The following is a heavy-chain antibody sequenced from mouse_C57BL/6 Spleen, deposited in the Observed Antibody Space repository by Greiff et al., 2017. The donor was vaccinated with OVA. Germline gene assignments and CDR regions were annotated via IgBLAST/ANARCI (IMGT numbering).Heavy chain of an antibody. CDR3: ERCGRRSWYFDV. J-gene: IGHJ1*03. CDR1: GYTFTDYN. Sequence: EVQLQQSGPELVKPGASVTIPCKASGYTFTDYNMDWVKQSHGKSLEWIGDINPNNGGTIYNQKFKGKATLTVDNSSSSAYMELRSLTSEDTAVYDCERCGRRSWYFDVWGTGTTVTVSS. D-gene: IGHD1-1*01. CDR2: INPNNGGT. V-gene: IGHV1-18*01.